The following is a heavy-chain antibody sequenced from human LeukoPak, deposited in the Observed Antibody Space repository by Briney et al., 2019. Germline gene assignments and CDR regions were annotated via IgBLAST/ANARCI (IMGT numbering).Heavy chain of an antibody. CDR2: IYTSGST. J-gene: IGHJ3*02. V-gene: IGHV4-4*07. D-gene: IGHD3-9*01. Sequence: SETLSLTCTVSGGSISSYYWSWIRQPAGKGLEWIGRIYTSGSTNYNPSLKNRVTMSVDTSKNQFSLKLSSVTAADTAVYYCARDAGHYYDILTGYGDDAFDIWGQGTMVTVSS. CDR3: ARDAGHYYDILTGYGDDAFDI. CDR1: GGSISSYY.